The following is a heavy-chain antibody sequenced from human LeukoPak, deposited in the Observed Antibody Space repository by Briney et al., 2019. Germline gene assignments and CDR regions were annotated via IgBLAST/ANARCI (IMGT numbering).Heavy chain of an antibody. J-gene: IGHJ5*02. CDR2: ISYDGTNK. V-gene: IGHV3-30*18. Sequence: GRSLRLSCAASGFTFSTYGIHWVRQAPGKGLEWVAVISYDGTNKYYGDSVRGRFTISREDSKNTLYLQMNSLRAEDTAVYYCAKDAGVPSGSGQLYNWLDPRGQGTLVTVSS. D-gene: IGHD3-10*01. CDR1: GFTFSTYG. CDR3: AKDAGVPSGSGQLYNWLDP.